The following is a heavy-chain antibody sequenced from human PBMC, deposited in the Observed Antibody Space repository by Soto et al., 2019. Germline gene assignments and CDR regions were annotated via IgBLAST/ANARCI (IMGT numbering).Heavy chain of an antibody. D-gene: IGHD6-13*01. Sequence: QVQLQESGPGLVKPSQTLSLTCTVSGGSISSGGYYWSWIRQHPGKGLEWIGYIYYSGSTHYNPSLEGRGTIAVDTATTPCSLKLSPVTAADTAVYYCAGAVAAAGTDNWFDPWGQGTLVTVSS. J-gene: IGHJ5*02. CDR1: GGSISSGGYY. V-gene: IGHV4-31*03. CDR2: IYYSGST. CDR3: AGAVAAAGTDNWFDP.